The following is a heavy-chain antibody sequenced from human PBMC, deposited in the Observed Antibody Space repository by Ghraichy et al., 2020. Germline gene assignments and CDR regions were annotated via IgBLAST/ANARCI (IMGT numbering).Heavy chain of an antibody. CDR3: VRARICDGGYFDL. D-gene: IGHD2-21*01. CDR2: ISSGSSYI. CDR1: VFTFRSFT. J-gene: IGHJ2*01. V-gene: IGHV3-21*01. Sequence: GGSLRLSCAASVFTFRSFTMDWVRQAPGKGLEWVASISSGSSYIHYSESVKGRFTISRDDATSSLYLQMTNVRVEDSAVYYCVRARICDGGYFDLLGRGTLVTVPS.